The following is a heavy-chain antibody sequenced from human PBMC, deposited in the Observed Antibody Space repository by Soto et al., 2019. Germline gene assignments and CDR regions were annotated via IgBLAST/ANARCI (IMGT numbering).Heavy chain of an antibody. J-gene: IGHJ4*01. CDR2: IATTGETT. Sequence: EVQLLESGGGLVQPGGSLRLSCAASGFTFNTYDMSWVRQAPGTGLEWVSSIATTGETTFYADSVRGRLTISRDNSKNSLFLQSNTLRADATAIYCGVRHWGGWGYGTLVTVSS. CDR1: GFTFNTYD. D-gene: IGHD2-21*01. CDR3: VRHWGG. V-gene: IGHV3-23*01.